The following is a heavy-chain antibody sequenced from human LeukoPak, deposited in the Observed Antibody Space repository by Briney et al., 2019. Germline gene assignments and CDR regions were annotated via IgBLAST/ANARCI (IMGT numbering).Heavy chain of an antibody. CDR3: TTDGYCSGGSCPDY. J-gene: IGHJ4*02. CDR1: GFTFSNAW. V-gene: IGHV3-15*01. Sequence: GGSLRLSCAASGFTFSNAWMSWVRQAPGKGPEWVGRIKSKTDGGTTDYAAPVKGRFTISRDDSKNTLYLQMNSLKTEDTAVYYCTTDGYCSGGSCPDYWGQGTLVTVSS. D-gene: IGHD2-15*01. CDR2: IKSKTDGGTT.